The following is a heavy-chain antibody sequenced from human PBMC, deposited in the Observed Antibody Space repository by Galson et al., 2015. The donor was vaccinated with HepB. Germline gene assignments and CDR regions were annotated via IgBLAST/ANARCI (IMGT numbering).Heavy chain of an antibody. CDR2: IYSGGST. Sequence: SLRLSCAASGFTVSSNYMSWVRQAPGKGLEWVSVIYSGGSTYYADSVKGRFTISRDNSKNTLYLQMNSLRAEDTAVYYCARAYCGGDCYSLDAFDIWGQGTMVTVSS. J-gene: IGHJ3*02. D-gene: IGHD2-21*02. V-gene: IGHV3-66*01. CDR3: ARAYCGGDCYSLDAFDI. CDR1: GFTVSSNY.